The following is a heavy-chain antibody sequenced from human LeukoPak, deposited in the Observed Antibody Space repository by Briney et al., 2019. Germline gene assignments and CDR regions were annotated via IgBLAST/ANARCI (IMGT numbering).Heavy chain of an antibody. J-gene: IGHJ4*02. CDR1: GGSISSGSYY. CDR2: IYTSGST. D-gene: IGHD3-10*01. Sequence: SETLSLTCTVSGGSISSGSYYRSWIRQPAGKGLEWIGRIYTSGSTNYNPSLKSRVTISVDTSKNQFSLKLSSVAAADTAVYYCARDRGEFDYWGQGTLVTVSS. CDR3: ARDRGEFDY. V-gene: IGHV4-61*02.